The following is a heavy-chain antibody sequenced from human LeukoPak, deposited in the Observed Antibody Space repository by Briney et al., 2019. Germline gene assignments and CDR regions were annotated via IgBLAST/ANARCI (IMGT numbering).Heavy chain of an antibody. D-gene: IGHD3-9*01. CDR2: FDPEDGET. V-gene: IGHV1-24*01. Sequence: GGSLRLSCAASGFPFSGYAMHWVRQAPGKGLEWVGGFDPEDGETIYAQKFQGRVTMTEDTTTDTAYMELSSLRSEDTAVYYCETVSFDWLCDFWGQGTLVTVSS. CDR3: ETVSFDWLCDF. J-gene: IGHJ4*02. CDR1: GFPFSGYA.